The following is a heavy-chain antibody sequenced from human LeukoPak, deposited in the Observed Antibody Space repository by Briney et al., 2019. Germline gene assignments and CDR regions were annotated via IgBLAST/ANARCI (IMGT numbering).Heavy chain of an antibody. D-gene: IGHD1-26*01. CDR2: IWYDGSNK. J-gene: IGHJ4*02. Sequence: GRSLRLSCAASGFTFSSYGMHWVRQAPGKGLEWVAVIWYDGSNKYYADSVKGRFTISRDNSKNTLYLQMNSLRAEDTAVYYCAKDESSGGFDSWGQGTLVTVSS. CDR1: GFTFSSYG. V-gene: IGHV3-33*06. CDR3: AKDESSGGFDS.